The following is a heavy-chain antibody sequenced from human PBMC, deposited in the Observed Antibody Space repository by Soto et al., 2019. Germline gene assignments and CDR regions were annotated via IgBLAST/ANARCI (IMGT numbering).Heavy chain of an antibody. CDR2: MHTGGNEK. CDR1: GFPFSYYG. V-gene: IGHV3-33*08. D-gene: IGHD3-9*01. J-gene: IGHJ4*02. Sequence: QVQLVESGGGVVQPGGSLKLSCAASGFPFSYYGFHWVRQAPGKGLEWVAVMHTGGNEKYYVDSVKGRFTVSRDDSRNMVYLEMSGLRAEDTAEYFCARDADTTGHYSHFDLWGRGALVAVS. CDR3: ARDADTTGHYSHFDL.